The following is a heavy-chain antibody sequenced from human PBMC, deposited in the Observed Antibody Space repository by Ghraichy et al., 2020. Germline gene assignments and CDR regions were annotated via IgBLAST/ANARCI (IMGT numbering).Heavy chain of an antibody. V-gene: IGHV3-72*01. CDR1: GFTFSDHY. Sequence: GESMNISCAASGFTFSDHYMDWVRQAPGKGLEWVGRTRNKANSYTTEYAASVKGRFTISRDDSKNSLYLQMNSLKTEDTAVYYCAREDIVVVPAAIRWYYYYMDVWGKGTTVTVSS. CDR2: TRNKANSYTT. D-gene: IGHD2-2*01. J-gene: IGHJ6*03. CDR3: AREDIVVVPAAIRWYYYYMDV.